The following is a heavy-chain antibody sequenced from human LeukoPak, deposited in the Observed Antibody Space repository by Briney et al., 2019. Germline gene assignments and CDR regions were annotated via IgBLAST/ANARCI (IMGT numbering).Heavy chain of an antibody. CDR2: IIPIFGTA. CDR3: ARVTDSGGDCYDY. CDR1: GGTFSSYA. D-gene: IGHD2-21*01. Sequence: ASVKVSCKASGGTFSSYAISWVRQAPGQGLEWMGGIIPIFGTANYAQKFQGRVTITADESTSTAYMELGSLRSEDTAVYYCARVTDSGGDCYDYWGQGTLVTVSS. V-gene: IGHV1-69*01. J-gene: IGHJ4*02.